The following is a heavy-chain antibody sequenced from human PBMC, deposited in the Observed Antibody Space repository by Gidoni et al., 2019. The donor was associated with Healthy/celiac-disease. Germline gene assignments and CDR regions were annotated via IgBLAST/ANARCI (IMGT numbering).Heavy chain of an antibody. J-gene: IGHJ3*02. D-gene: IGHD3-22*01. V-gene: IGHV3-30*18. CDR2: ISYDGSNK. CDR1: GFPFSSYG. Sequence: QVQLVESGGGVVQPGRSLRLSCAASGFPFSSYGMHWVRQAPGKGLEWVAVISYDGSNKYYADSVKGRFTISRDNSKNTLYLQMNSLRAEDTAVYYCAKTYYDSSFDAFDIWGQGTMVTVSS. CDR3: AKTYYDSSFDAFDI.